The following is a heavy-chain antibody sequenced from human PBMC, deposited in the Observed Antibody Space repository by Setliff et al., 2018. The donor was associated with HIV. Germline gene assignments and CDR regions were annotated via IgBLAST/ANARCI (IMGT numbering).Heavy chain of an antibody. J-gene: IGHJ2*01. V-gene: IGHV4-39*01. CDR1: GGPMRSSSYY. Sequence: LSLTCSVSGGPMRSSSYYWGWIRQPPGKGLEWIGSIYYTGSTYSNPSLKSRLTISEDASKSQFSLTLRSVTAADTAVYYCARRLAIGHWYFDIWGRGTLVTVSS. CDR3: ARRLAIGHWYFDI. CDR2: IYYTGST.